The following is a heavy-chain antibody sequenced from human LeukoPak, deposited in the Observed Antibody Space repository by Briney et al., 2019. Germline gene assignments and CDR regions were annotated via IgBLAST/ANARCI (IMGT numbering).Heavy chain of an antibody. CDR1: GFAVSSYW. CDR2: IRPDGNEK. V-gene: IGHV3-7*01. Sequence: EGSLRLSCAASGFAVSSYWMTWVRQAPGKGLEWMANIRPDGNEKYYVDSVKGRFTISRDNAKNSLYLQMNSLRAEDTAIYYCARVSIVVVPGSNWFDPWGQGTLVTVSS. CDR3: ARVSIVVVPGSNWFDP. D-gene: IGHD2-2*01. J-gene: IGHJ5*02.